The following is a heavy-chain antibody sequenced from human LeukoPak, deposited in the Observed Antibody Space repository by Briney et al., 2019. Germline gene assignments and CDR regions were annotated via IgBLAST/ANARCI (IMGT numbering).Heavy chain of an antibody. J-gene: IGHJ4*02. D-gene: IGHD1-26*01. CDR1: GGSISSYY. V-gene: IGHV4-59*01. Sequence: PSETLSLTCTVSGGSISSYYWSWIRQPPGKGLEWIWYIYYSGSTNYNPSLKSRVTISVDTSKNQFSLKLSSVTAADTAVYYCARGLFSGSYSYWGQGTLVTVSS. CDR3: ARGLFSGSYSY. CDR2: IYYSGST.